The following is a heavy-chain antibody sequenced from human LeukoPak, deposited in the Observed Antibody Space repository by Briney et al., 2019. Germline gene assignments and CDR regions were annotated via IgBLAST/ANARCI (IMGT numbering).Heavy chain of an antibody. CDR2: IRYDGSNK. CDR3: ARDGYYGSGSYYKGGYFDY. V-gene: IGHV3-30*02. Sequence: GGSLRLSCAASGFTFSSYGMHWVRQAPGKGLEWVAFIRYDGSNKYYADSVKGRFTISRDNSKNTLYLQMNSLRAEDTAVYYCARDGYYGSGSYYKGGYFDYWGQGTLVTVSS. D-gene: IGHD3-10*01. CDR1: GFTFSSYG. J-gene: IGHJ4*02.